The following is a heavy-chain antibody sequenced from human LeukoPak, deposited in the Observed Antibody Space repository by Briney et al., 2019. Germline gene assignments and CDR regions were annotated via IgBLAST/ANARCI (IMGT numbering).Heavy chain of an antibody. V-gene: IGHV1-69*06. CDR2: IIPIFGTA. D-gene: IGHD6-13*01. CDR3: ARDRDSSSWSSRRVGDYFDY. CDR1: GGTFSSYA. Sequence: ASVKVSCKASGGTFSSYAISWVRQPHGHGIEWMGGIIPIFGTANYAQKFQGRVTITADKSTSTAYMELSSLRSEDTAVYYCARDRDSSSWSSRRVGDYFDYWGQGTLVTVSS. J-gene: IGHJ4*02.